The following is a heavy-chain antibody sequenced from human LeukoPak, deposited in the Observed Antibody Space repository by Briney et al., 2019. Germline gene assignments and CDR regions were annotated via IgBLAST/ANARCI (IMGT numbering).Heavy chain of an antibody. Sequence: SETLSLTCTVSGGSISGYYWSWIRQPAGKGLEWIGRIYTSGNTNYNPSLKSRVTMTIDTSKNQFSLRLNSVTPADTAVYYCARGGNYWPQWWFDPWGRGTLVSVSS. J-gene: IGHJ5*02. CDR3: ARGGNYWPQWWFDP. CDR1: GGSISGYY. CDR2: IYTSGNT. V-gene: IGHV4-4*07. D-gene: IGHD1-26*01.